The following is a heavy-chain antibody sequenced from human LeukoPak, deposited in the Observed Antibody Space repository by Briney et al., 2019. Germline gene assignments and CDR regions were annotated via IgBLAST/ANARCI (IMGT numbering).Heavy chain of an antibody. V-gene: IGHV4-34*01. CDR2: INHSGST. D-gene: IGHD6-19*01. CDR1: GGSFSGYY. Sequence: SETLSLTCAVYGGSFSGYYWSWIRQPPGKGLEWIGEINHSGSTNYNPSLKSRVTISVDTSKNQFSLKLSSVTAADTAVHYCARGRIAVAGRGAYYYYGMDVWGQGTTVTVSS. J-gene: IGHJ6*02. CDR3: ARGRIAVAGRGAYYYYGMDV.